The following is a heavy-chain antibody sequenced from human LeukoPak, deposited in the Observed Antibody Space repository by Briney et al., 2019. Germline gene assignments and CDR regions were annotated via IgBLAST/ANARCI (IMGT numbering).Heavy chain of an antibody. D-gene: IGHD2-2*01. Sequence: GGSLRLSCAASGFTFTTYWMHWVRQVPGKGLVWVARIKGDGSSTRHADSMKGRFTISRDNAKNTLYLQMNSLRDEGTAVYYCVREGLECSGSSCQRAAFDYWGQGTLVTVSS. V-gene: IGHV3-74*01. CDR3: VREGLECSGSSCQRAAFDY. CDR1: GFTFTTYW. J-gene: IGHJ4*02. CDR2: IKGDGSST.